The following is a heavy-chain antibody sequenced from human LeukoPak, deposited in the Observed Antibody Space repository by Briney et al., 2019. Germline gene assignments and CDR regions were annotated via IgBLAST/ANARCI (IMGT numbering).Heavy chain of an antibody. CDR3: TTHFWSGYYTSAFDI. D-gene: IGHD3-3*02. Sequence: GGSLRLSRAASGFTFSNAWMSWVRQAPGKGLEWVGRIKRKTDGGTTDYGAPVKGRFTISRDDSKNTLYLQMNSLKTEDTAVYYCTTHFWSGYYTSAFDIWGQGTMVTVSS. CDR1: GFTFSNAW. V-gene: IGHV3-15*01. CDR2: IKRKTDGGTT. J-gene: IGHJ3*02.